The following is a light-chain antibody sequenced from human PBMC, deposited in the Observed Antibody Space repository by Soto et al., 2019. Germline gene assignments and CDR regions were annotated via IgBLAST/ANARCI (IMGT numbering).Light chain of an antibody. J-gene: IGKJ1*01. CDR2: GAS. V-gene: IGKV3-20*01. Sequence: ESVLTQSPGTLSLSPGERATLSCRASQSVTSSYLAWYQQKPGQAPRLLIYGASSRATGIPGRFSGSGSGTDFTLTISRLEPEDFAVYYCQQYGSSPRTFGQGTKLEIK. CDR3: QQYGSSPRT. CDR1: QSVTSSY.